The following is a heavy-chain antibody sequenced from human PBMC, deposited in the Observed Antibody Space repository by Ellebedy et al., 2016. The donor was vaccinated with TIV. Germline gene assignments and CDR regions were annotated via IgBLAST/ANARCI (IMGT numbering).Heavy chain of an antibody. V-gene: IGHV3-11*01. CDR2: ISYSGDLM. Sequence: GESLKISCAASEFTFSGYYMSWFRQAPGKGPEWVSYISYSGDLMYYADSVKGRFTTSRDNAENSLYLQMNSLRAEDTAVYYCARLGVIAAAGASDYWGQGTLVIVSS. D-gene: IGHD6-13*01. J-gene: IGHJ4*02. CDR3: ARLGVIAAAGASDY. CDR1: EFTFSGYY.